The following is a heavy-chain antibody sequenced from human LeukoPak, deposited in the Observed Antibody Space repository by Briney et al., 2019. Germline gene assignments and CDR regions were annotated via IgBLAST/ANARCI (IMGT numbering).Heavy chain of an antibody. Sequence: GGSLRLSCAASGFTFNYAWMSWVRQVPGKGLEWVGQTVSEIDGGTTDYATPVKGRFTISRDNSKNTLYLQMNSLRAEDTAVYYCAQQLNGRNWNYREVYYGMDVWGQGTTVTVSS. J-gene: IGHJ6*02. D-gene: IGHD1-7*01. CDR1: GFTFNYAW. CDR3: AQQLNGRNWNYREVYYGMDV. V-gene: IGHV3-15*04. CDR2: TVSEIDGGTT.